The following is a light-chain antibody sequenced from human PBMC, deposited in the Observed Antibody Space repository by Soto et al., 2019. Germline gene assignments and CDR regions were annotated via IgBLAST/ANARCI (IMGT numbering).Light chain of an antibody. J-gene: IGKJ1*01. CDR3: QQSYSFWT. V-gene: IGKV1-39*01. CDR1: QSISRY. Sequence: DLQMTQSPSSLSASVGDRVTITCRASQSISRYLNWYQHKPGKAPNLLIYAASSLQSGVPSRFSGSGSGTDFTLTIRGLQPEDFATYYCQQSYSFWTFGQGTKVEIK. CDR2: AAS.